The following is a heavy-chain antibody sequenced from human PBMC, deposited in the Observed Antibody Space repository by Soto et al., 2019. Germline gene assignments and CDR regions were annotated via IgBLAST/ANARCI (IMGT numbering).Heavy chain of an antibody. CDR1: GGTFSSYT. J-gene: IGHJ3*02. V-gene: IGHV1-69*02. D-gene: IGHD2-15*01. CDR2: IIPILGIA. Sequence: QVQLVQSGAEVKKPGSSVKVSCKASGGTFSSYTISWVRQAPGQGLEWMGRIIPILGIANYSQKFQGRVTITADKSTSTAYMELSSLRSEDTAVYYCAGRNSQRAFDIWGQGTMVTVSS. CDR3: AGRNSQRAFDI.